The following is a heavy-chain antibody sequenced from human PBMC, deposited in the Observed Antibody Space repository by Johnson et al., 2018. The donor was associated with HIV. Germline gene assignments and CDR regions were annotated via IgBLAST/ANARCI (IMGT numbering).Heavy chain of an antibody. D-gene: IGHD6-6*01. V-gene: IGHV3-9*01. J-gene: IGHJ3*02. CDR2: ISWNSGSI. CDR3: AKDMAARTFDAFDI. Sequence: VQLVESGGELVQPGGSLRLSCAASGFTFSSYAMHWVRQATGKGLEWVSGISWNSGSIGYADSVKGRFTISRDNAKNSLYLQMNSLRAEDTALYYCAKDMAARTFDAFDIWGQGTMVTVSS. CDR1: GFTFSSYA.